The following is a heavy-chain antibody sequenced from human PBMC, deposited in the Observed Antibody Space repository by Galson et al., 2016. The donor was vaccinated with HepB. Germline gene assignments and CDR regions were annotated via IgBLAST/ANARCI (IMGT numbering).Heavy chain of an antibody. CDR3: ARGAGTGRDAFDI. J-gene: IGHJ3*02. CDR1: GVSVKDYY. V-gene: IGHV4-4*07. Sequence: SETLSLTCAVSGVSVKDYYWNWIRQSAGEGLEWIGRVFTSGTTNYNPSLKSRVTMSVGTSKNQFSLKLRSVTAADTAMYYCARGAGTGRDAFDIWGQGTMVTVSS. D-gene: IGHD3-10*01. CDR2: VFTSGTT.